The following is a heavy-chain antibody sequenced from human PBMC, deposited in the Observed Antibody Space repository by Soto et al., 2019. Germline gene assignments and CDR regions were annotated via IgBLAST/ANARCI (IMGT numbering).Heavy chain of an antibody. CDR1: GGTFSSYA. Sequence: QVQLVQSGAEVKKPGSSVKVSCKASGGTFSSYAISWVRQAPGQGLEWMGGIIPIFGTANYAQKFQDRVTITADESTSTAYMELSSLRSEDTAVYYCARNRPSGYDPHYGMDVWGQGTTVTVSS. J-gene: IGHJ6*02. V-gene: IGHV1-69*01. CDR2: IIPIFGTA. CDR3: ARNRPSGYDPHYGMDV. D-gene: IGHD5-12*01.